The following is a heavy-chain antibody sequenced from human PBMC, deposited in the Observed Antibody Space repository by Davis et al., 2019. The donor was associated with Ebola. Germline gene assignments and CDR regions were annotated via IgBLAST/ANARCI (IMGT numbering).Heavy chain of an antibody. V-gene: IGHV4-34*01. CDR1: GFTFDDYG. CDR3: ARAYSSGWYWFDP. J-gene: IGHJ5*02. Sequence: ESLKISCAASGFTFDDYGMSWIRQPPGKGLEWIGEINHSGSTNYNPSLKSRVTISVDTSKNQFSLKLSSVTAADTAVYYCARAYSSGWYWFDPWGQGTLVTVSS. CDR2: INHSGST. D-gene: IGHD6-19*01.